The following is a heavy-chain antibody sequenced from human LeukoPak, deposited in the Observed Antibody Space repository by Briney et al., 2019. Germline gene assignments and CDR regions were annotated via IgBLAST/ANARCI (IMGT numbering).Heavy chain of an antibody. J-gene: IGHJ6*03. CDR2: INTNTGNP. Sequence: ASVKVSCKASGYTFTSYAINWVRQAPGQGLEWMGWINTNTGNPTYVQGFTGRFVFSLDTSVSTAYLQISSLKAEDTAVYYCARSGGSGSYYARYYYYYMDVWGKGTTVTVSS. CDR1: GYTFTSYA. V-gene: IGHV7-4-1*02. D-gene: IGHD3-10*01. CDR3: ARSGGSGSYYARYYYYYMDV.